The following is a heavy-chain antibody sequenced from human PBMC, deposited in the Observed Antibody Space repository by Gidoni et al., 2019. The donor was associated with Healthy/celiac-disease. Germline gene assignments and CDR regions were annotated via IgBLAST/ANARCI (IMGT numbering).Heavy chain of an antibody. CDR3: ARDPPDWNDRGGFDY. V-gene: IGHV1-2*06. J-gene: IGHJ4*02. CDR1: GYTFTGYY. CDR2: INPNSGGT. Sequence: QVQLVQSGAEVKKPGASVKVSCKASGYTFTGYYMHWVRQAPGHGLEWMGRINPNSGGTNYAQKFQGRVTMTRDTSISTAYMELSRLRSDDTAVYYCARDPPDWNDRGGFDYWGQGTLVTVSS. D-gene: IGHD1-1*01.